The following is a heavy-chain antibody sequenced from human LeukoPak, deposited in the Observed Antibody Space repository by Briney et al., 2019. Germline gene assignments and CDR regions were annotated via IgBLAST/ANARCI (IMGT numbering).Heavy chain of an antibody. CDR3: ARDLGLSVRYFGY. D-gene: IGHD3-16*01. CDR2: INPNSGGT. Sequence: ASVKVSCKASGYTFTGYYMHWVRQAPGQGLEWMGWINPNSGGTNYAQKFQGRVTMTRDTSISTAYMELSRLRSDDTAVYYCARDLGLSVRYFGYWGQGTLVTVSS. J-gene: IGHJ4*02. V-gene: IGHV1-2*02. CDR1: GYTFTGYY.